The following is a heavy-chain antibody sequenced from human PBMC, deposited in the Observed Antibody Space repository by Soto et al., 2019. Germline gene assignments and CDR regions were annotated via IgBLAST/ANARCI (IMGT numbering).Heavy chain of an antibody. CDR2: ISAYNGNT. J-gene: IGHJ5*02. D-gene: IGHD6-13*01. CDR3: ARAYSSSWYFGFDP. V-gene: IGHV1-18*01. Sequence: GASVKVSCKASGYTFTSYGISWVRQAPGQGLEWMGWISAYNGNTNYAQKLQGRVTMTTDTSTSTAYMELRSLRSDDTAVYYCARAYSSSWYFGFDPWGQGTLVTVSS. CDR1: GYTFTSYG.